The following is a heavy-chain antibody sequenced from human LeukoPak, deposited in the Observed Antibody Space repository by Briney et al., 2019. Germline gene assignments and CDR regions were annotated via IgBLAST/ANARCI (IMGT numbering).Heavy chain of an antibody. Sequence: GRSLRLSCAASGFTFSSYGMHWVRQARGKGLEWVAVIWYDGSNKYYADSVKGRFTISRDNSKNTLYLQMNSLRAEDTAVYYCARDRVFTIFGHWGQGTLVTVSS. D-gene: IGHD3-3*01. V-gene: IGHV3-33*01. J-gene: IGHJ4*02. CDR1: GFTFSSYG. CDR3: ARDRVFTIFGH. CDR2: IWYDGSNK.